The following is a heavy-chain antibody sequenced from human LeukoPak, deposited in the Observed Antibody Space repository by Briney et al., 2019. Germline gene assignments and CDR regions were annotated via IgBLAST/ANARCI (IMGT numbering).Heavy chain of an antibody. CDR2: IYYSGST. J-gene: IGHJ4*02. CDR3: ARCMGELSVVIDY. V-gene: IGHV4-39*07. D-gene: IGHD3-16*02. Sequence: SETLSLTCTVSGGSISSSSYYWGWIRQPPGKGLEWIGGIYYSGSTYYNPSLKSRVTISVDTSKNQFSLKLSSVTAADTAVYYCARCMGELSVVIDYWGQGTLVTVSS. CDR1: GGSISSSSYY.